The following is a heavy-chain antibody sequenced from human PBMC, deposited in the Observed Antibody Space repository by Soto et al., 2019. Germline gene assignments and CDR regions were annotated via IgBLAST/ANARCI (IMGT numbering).Heavy chain of an antibody. Sequence: EVQLLESGGGLVQPGGSLRLSCVGSGFTFINYAMNWVRQTPGKGLEWVSGISGGGDRTFDADSVKGRFTISRDNSKNTVNLQMNRLRVDDMAVYYCARKVLGSTSRPDWWYFDLWGRGTLVTVSS. V-gene: IGHV3-23*01. J-gene: IGHJ2*01. CDR2: ISGGGDRT. CDR1: GFTFINYA. CDR3: ARKVLGSTSRPDWWYFDL. D-gene: IGHD2-2*01.